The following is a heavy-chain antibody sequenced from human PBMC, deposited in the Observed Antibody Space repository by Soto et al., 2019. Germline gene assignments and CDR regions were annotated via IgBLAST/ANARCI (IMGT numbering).Heavy chain of an antibody. V-gene: IGHV4-59*01. CDR3: VIEAYSGYGDAIDH. J-gene: IGHJ4*02. Sequence: PSQKLSLPCAVSAVTPSPYYWSWFRQLPGKGLEWIGYNYHSGTTNYNPSLKSRVTISVDRSKNQFSLRLTSVTAADTAISYFVIEAYSGYGDAIDHGGRGTRVTDSS. CDR1: AVTPSPYY. D-gene: IGHD5-12*01. CDR2: NYHSGTT.